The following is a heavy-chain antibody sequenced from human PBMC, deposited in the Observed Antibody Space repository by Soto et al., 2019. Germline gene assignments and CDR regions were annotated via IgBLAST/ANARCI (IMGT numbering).Heavy chain of an antibody. CDR3: ARQEGATVLCYYGMDV. CDR1: GYNFTSYW. V-gene: IGHV5-51*01. J-gene: IGHJ6*04. CDR2: IYPGDSDT. D-gene: IGHD1-26*01. Sequence: PGESLKISCKGSGYNFTSYWIGWVRQMPGKGLEWMGIIYPGDSDTRYSPSFRGQVTISADKSISAAYLQWSSLKASDTAMYYCARQEGATVLCYYGMDVWGKVTAVTVSS.